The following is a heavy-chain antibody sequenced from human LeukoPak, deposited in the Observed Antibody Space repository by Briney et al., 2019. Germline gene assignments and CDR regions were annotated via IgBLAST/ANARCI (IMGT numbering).Heavy chain of an antibody. CDR1: GGSLSPYY. Sequence: PSETLSLTCSVSGGSLSPYYWSWIRQPPGGGLEWLGEINQSGSTNYNPSLKSRVTISVEKFKNQFSLEVTSVTAADTAIYYCATLGGLYYESHVYPDFDHWGQGTLVTVSS. CDR3: ATLGGLYYESHVYPDFDH. J-gene: IGHJ4*02. CDR2: INQSGST. D-gene: IGHD3-22*01. V-gene: IGHV4-34*01.